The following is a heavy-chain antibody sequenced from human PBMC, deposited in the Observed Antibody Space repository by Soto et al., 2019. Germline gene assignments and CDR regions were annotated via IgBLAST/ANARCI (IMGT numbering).Heavy chain of an antibody. Sequence: EVQLVESGGGLVKPGGSLRLSCAASGFTFSSYSMNWVRQAPGKGLEWVSSISSSSSYIYYADSVKGRFTISRDNAKNSLYLEMKSLRAEDTAVYYCARDYSVTGTNDGFDPWGQGTLVTVSS. V-gene: IGHV3-21*01. D-gene: IGHD1-20*01. J-gene: IGHJ5*02. CDR3: ARDYSVTGTNDGFDP. CDR1: GFTFSSYS. CDR2: ISSSSSYI.